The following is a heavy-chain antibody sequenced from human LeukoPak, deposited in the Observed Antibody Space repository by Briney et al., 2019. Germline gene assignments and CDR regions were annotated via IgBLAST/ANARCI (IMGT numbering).Heavy chain of an antibody. J-gene: IGHJ4*02. CDR3: AKDTPLCYFDY. CDR2: IRNDGSII. Sequence: GGSLRLSCAASGFTFSSYGMHWIRQAPGKGLEWVAFIRNDGSIIYNADSVKGRFTISRDNSKNTLHLQMNSLRADDTAVYYCAKDTPLCYFDYWGQGTLVTVSS. CDR1: GFTFSSYG. D-gene: IGHD3-16*01. V-gene: IGHV3-30*02.